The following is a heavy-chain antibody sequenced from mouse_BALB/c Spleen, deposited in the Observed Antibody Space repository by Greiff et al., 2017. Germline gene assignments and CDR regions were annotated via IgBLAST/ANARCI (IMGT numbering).Heavy chain of an antibody. CDR1: GFSLTGYG. D-gene: IGHD2-1*01. CDR3: AREGMGNYVFYAMDY. Sequence: VKLVESGPGLVAPSQSLSITCTVSGFSLTGYGVNWVRQPPGKGLEWLGMIWGDGSTDYNSALKSRLSISKDNSKSQVFLKMNSLQTDDTARYYCAREGMGNYVFYAMDYWGQGTSVTVSS. J-gene: IGHJ4*01. V-gene: IGHV2-6-7*01. CDR2: IWGDGST.